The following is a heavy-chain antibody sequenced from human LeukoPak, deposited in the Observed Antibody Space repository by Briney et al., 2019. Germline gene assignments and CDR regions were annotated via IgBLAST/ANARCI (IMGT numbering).Heavy chain of an antibody. J-gene: IGHJ5*02. Sequence: SETLSLTCTVSGGSISSYYWSWIRQPPGKGLGWIGYISYSGSTNFNPSLKSRVTISVDTSKNQFSLKLSSVTAADTAVYYCAREGTAGTNLNWFDPWGQGTLVTVSS. CDR3: AREGTAGTNLNWFDP. CDR2: ISYSGST. CDR1: GGSISSYY. D-gene: IGHD1-1*01. V-gene: IGHV4-59*01.